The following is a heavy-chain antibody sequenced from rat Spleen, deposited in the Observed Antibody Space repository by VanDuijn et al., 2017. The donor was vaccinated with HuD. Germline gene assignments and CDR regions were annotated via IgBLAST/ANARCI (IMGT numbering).Heavy chain of an antibody. J-gene: IGHJ2*01. CDR1: GFTFIDYY. Sequence: EVQLVESDGGLVQPGRSLKLSCAASGFTFIDYYMTWVRQAPMKGLEWVATISTSGSRTYYPDSVRGRFTVSRDNAKSTLYLQMDSLRSEDTATYYCARREYGGFFGYFDYWGQGVMVTVSS. CDR3: ARREYGGFFGYFDY. V-gene: IGHV5-25*01. CDR2: ISTSGSRT. D-gene: IGHD1-11*01.